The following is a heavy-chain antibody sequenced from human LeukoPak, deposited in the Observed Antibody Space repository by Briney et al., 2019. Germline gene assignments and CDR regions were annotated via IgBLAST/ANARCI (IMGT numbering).Heavy chain of an antibody. Sequence: PGGSLRLSCAASGFTFSSYAMSWVRQAPGKGLEWVSVIYSGGSTYYADSVKGRFTISRDNSKNTLYLQMNSLRAEDTAVYYCAREQVRSGWSPFDYWGQGTLATVSS. V-gene: IGHV3-53*01. D-gene: IGHD6-19*01. CDR1: GFTFSSYA. CDR3: AREQVRSGWSPFDY. J-gene: IGHJ4*02. CDR2: IYSGGST.